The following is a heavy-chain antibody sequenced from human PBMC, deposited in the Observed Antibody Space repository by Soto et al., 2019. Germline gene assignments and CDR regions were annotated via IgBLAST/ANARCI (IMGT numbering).Heavy chain of an antibody. CDR2: ISAYNGNT. CDR3: ARHFENYVFWSGYYKYYFDY. V-gene: IGHV1-18*01. Sequence: ASVKVSCKASGYTFTSYGISWVRQAPGQGLEWMGWISAYNGNTNYAQKLQGRVTMTTDTSTSTAYMELRSLRSDDTAVYYCARHFENYVFWSGYYKYYFDYWRQGTLVTVSS. J-gene: IGHJ4*02. D-gene: IGHD3-3*01. CDR1: GYTFTSYG.